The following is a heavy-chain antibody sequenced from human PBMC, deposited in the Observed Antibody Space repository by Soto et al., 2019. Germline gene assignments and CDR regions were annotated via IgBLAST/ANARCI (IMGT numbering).Heavy chain of an antibody. CDR3: ARDRPYDSSGYYYGWYFDL. D-gene: IGHD3-22*01. J-gene: IGHJ2*01. Sequence: ASVKVSCKASGYTFTSYAMHWVRQAPGQRLEWMGWINAGNGNTKYSQKFQGRVTITRDTSASTAYMELSSLRSEDTAVYYCARDRPYDSSGYYYGWYFDLWGRGTLVTVSS. V-gene: IGHV1-3*01. CDR1: GYTFTSYA. CDR2: INAGNGNT.